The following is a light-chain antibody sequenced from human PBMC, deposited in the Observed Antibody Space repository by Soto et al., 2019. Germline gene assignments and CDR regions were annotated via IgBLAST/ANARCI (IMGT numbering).Light chain of an antibody. V-gene: IGKV1-5*01. J-gene: IGKJ1*01. CDR3: QQYNHYSPWT. CDR1: QSISSY. Sequence: DIQMTQSPSSLSASVGDRVTITCRASQSISSYLNWYQQKPGKAPKLLIYDASSLESGVPSRFSGGGSGTEFTLTISSLQPDDFATYYCQQYNHYSPWTFGQGTKVDIK. CDR2: DAS.